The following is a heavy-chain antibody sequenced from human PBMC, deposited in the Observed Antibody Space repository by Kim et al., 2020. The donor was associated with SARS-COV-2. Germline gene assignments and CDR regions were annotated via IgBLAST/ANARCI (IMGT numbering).Heavy chain of an antibody. Sequence: YYAESGQSHLTISSDNSKNTLYLQINSRRLEDTALYYCAKGRGVDYWGQGTLVTVSS. CDR3: AKGRGVDY. V-gene: IGHV3-23*01. J-gene: IGHJ4*02.